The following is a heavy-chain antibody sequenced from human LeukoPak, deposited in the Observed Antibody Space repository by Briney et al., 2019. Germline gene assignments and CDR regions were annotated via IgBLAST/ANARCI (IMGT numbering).Heavy chain of an antibody. V-gene: IGHV4-39*01. J-gene: IGHJ5*02. D-gene: IGHD2-15*01. CDR1: GGSISSSSYY. Sequence: SETLSLTCTVSGGSISSSSYYWGWIRQPPGKGLEWIGSIYYSGSTYYNPSLKSRVTISVDTSKNQFSLKLSSVTAADTAVYYCARHEYCSGGSCYRLDWFDPWGQGTLVTVSS. CDR2: IYYSGST. CDR3: ARHEYCSGGSCYRLDWFDP.